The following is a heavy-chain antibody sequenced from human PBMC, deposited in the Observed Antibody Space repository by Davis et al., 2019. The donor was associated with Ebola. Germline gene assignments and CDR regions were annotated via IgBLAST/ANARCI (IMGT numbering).Heavy chain of an antibody. CDR3: ARRGGWSGAFLDN. D-gene: IGHD3-3*02. CDR1: GYTFTTYW. J-gene: IGHJ4*02. CDR2: IYPGDSDT. V-gene: IGHV5-51*01. Sequence: GESLKISCKGSGYTFTTYWIGWVRQMPGKGPEWMGIIYPGDSDTRYSPSFQGQVTISADKSLSTAYLQWSSLKASDTAMYYCARRGGWSGAFLDNWGQGTLVTVSS.